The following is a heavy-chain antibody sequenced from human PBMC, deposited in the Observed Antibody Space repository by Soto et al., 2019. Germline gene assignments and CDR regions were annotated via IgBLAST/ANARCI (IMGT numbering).Heavy chain of an antibody. V-gene: IGHV2-5*02. J-gene: IGHJ2*01. CDR3: THRIAASGTGWDFEL. CDR2: IYWDDDK. Sequence: QITLKESGPTLVKPTQTLTLTCTFSGFSLSTSAVGVGWIRQPPGKALEWLALIYWDDDKRYSPSLKSRPTITKYTTKIQVALTMTNMDPVDTATYYRTHRIAASGTGWDFELCGRGTLVTVSS. D-gene: IGHD6-13*01. CDR1: GFSLSTSAVG.